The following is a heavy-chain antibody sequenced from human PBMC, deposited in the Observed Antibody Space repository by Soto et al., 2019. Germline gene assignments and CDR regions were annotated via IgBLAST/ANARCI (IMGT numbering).Heavy chain of an antibody. J-gene: IGHJ5*02. CDR1: GGSISSYY. CDR3: ARLPDFWIGHNFLDP. CDR2: ISDSGST. V-gene: IGHV4-59*01. Sequence: SETLSLTCSVSGGSISSYYWSWIRQPPGKELEWIGYISDSGSTTYNPSLKRRVTISVDVTKNQFSLNLSSVTAADTAVYYCARLPDFWIGHNFLDPWGQGTLVTVSS. D-gene: IGHD3-3*01.